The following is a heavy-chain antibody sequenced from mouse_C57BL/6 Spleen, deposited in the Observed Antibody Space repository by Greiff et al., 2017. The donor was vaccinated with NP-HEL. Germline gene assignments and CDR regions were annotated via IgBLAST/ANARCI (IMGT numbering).Heavy chain of an antibody. CDR1: GYTFTDYN. V-gene: IGHV1-18*01. CDR3: ARDYGSSPYYAMDY. D-gene: IGHD1-1*01. CDR2: INPNNGGT. J-gene: IGHJ4*01. Sequence: EVQLQQSGPELVKPGASVKIPCKASGYTFTDYNMDWVKQSHGKSLEWIGDINPNNGGTIYNQKFKGKATLTVDKSSSTAYMELRSLTSEDTAVYYCARDYGSSPYYAMDYWGQGTSVTVSS.